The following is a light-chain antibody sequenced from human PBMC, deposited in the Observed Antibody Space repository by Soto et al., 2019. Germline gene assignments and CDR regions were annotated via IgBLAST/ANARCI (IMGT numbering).Light chain of an antibody. Sequence: EIVLTQSPGTLSLSPGERATLSCRASQSVSSSYLAWYQQKPGQAPRLLIYGASSRATGIPDRFSGSGSGTDFTLTISRLEPEASAVYYCQQYGSSPWTFGQGTKVDIK. CDR1: QSVSSSY. CDR3: QQYGSSPWT. V-gene: IGKV3-20*01. J-gene: IGKJ1*01. CDR2: GAS.